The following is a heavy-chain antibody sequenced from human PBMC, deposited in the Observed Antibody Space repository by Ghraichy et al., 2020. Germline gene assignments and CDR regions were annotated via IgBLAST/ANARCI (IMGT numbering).Heavy chain of an antibody. D-gene: IGHD6-25*01. CDR2: IYYSGYANY. Sequence: SETLSLTCTVSGGSISNDFWSWIRHPPGKRLEWIGYIYYSGYANYNYNPSLKSRVTMSVDMSKNQFSLKLSSLTAADTAVYYCARAWQQAAFDPWGQGTLVTVSS. CDR3: ARAWQQAAFDP. CDR1: GGSISNDF. V-gene: IGHV4-59*01. J-gene: IGHJ5*02.